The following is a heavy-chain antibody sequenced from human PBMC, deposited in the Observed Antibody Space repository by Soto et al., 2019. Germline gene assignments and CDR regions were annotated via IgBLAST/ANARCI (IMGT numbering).Heavy chain of an antibody. J-gene: IGHJ3*02. CDR2: ISGSGGST. Sequence: GGSLRLSCAASGFTFSSYAMNWVRQAPGKGLEWVSAISGSGGSTYYTDSVKGRFTISRDKSKNTLYLQMNSLRAEDTAVYYCAKCIDPYSSGWFDAFDIWGQGTIVTVSS. CDR3: AKCIDPYSSGWFDAFDI. CDR1: GFTFSSYA. V-gene: IGHV3-23*01. D-gene: IGHD6-19*01.